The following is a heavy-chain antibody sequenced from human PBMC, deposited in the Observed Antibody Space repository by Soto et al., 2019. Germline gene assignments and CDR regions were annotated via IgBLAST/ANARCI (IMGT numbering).Heavy chain of an antibody. J-gene: IGHJ4*02. D-gene: IGHD3-9*01. CDR2: ISGHNGNT. CDR3: ARHRFNYEDDTVYYYFDS. V-gene: IGHV1-18*01. Sequence: RWAQQEPGKATEWMGWISGHNGNTNHPQSLQGRVTMTTDTSRNTAYMELRSLRSDDTAVYYCARHRFNYEDDTVYYYFDSWCQG.